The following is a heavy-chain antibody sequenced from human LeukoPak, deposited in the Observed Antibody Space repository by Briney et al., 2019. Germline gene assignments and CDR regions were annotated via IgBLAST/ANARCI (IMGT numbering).Heavy chain of an antibody. V-gene: IGHV3-33*01. D-gene: IGHD3-22*01. CDR1: GFTFSSYG. Sequence: GGSLRLSCAASGFTFSSYGMHWVRQAPGKGLEWVAVIWYDGSNKYYAESVKGRFTISRDNSKNTLYLQMNSLRAEDTAVYYCARDMGYYYDSSGDFDYWGQGTLVTVSS. J-gene: IGHJ4*02. CDR3: ARDMGYYYDSSGDFDY. CDR2: IWYDGSNK.